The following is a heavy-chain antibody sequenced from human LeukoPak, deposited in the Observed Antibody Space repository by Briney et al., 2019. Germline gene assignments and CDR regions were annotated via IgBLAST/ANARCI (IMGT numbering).Heavy chain of an antibody. V-gene: IGHV3-48*03. Sequence: GGSLRLSCAASGFTFSSYEMNWVRQAPGKGLEWVSYISSSGSTIYYADSVKGRLTISRDNAKNSLYLQMNSLGAEDTAVYYCARDPSITGTTPHFDYWGQGTLVTVSS. D-gene: IGHD1-20*01. CDR2: ISSSGSTI. CDR3: ARDPSITGTTPHFDY. J-gene: IGHJ4*02. CDR1: GFTFSSYE.